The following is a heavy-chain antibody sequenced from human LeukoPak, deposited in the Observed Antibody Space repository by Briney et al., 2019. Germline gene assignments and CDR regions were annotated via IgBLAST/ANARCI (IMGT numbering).Heavy chain of an antibody. CDR1: GFTFSSSA. V-gene: IGHV3-21*01. CDR2: ISSSSSYI. CDR3: AREYYDSSGYYDFDY. Sequence: GGSLRLSCAASGFTFSSSAMNWVRQAPGKGLEWVSSISSSSSYIYYADSVKGRFTISRDNAKNSLYLQMNSLRAEDTAVYYCAREYYDSSGYYDFDYWGQGTLVTVSS. J-gene: IGHJ4*02. D-gene: IGHD3-22*01.